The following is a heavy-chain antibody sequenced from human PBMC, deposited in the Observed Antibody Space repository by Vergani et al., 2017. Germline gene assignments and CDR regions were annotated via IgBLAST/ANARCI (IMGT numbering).Heavy chain of an antibody. D-gene: IGHD3-10*01. CDR1: GGTFSNHG. CDR2: IIPLFHVA. Sequence: QVQLVQSGAAVKKPGSSVKVSCKASGGTFSNHGINWLRRAPGQGLEWMGVIIPLFHVANYAQKFQGRVAINADESTNTVYMDLSSLKSEDTAIYYCARDLRPTVGWGFYHYRDVWGEGTSVIVSS. CDR3: ARDLRPTVGWGFYHYRDV. V-gene: IGHV1-69*01. J-gene: IGHJ6*03.